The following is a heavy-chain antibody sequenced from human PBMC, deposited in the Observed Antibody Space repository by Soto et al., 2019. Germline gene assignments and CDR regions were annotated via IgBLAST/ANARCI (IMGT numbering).Heavy chain of an antibody. CDR2: IIPILGIA. J-gene: IGHJ5*02. Sequence: QVQLVQSGAEVKKPGSSVKVSCKASGGTFSSYTISWVRQAPGQGLEWMGRIIPILGIANYAQKFQGRVTITADKSTSTAYMELSSLRSEDTAVYYWARSRPYCSSTSCYLLDPWGQGTLVTVSS. V-gene: IGHV1-69*02. CDR1: GGTFSSYT. D-gene: IGHD2-2*01. CDR3: ARSRPYCSSTSCYLLDP.